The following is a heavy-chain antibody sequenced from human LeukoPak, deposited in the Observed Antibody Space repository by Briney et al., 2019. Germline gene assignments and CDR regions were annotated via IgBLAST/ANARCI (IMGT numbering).Heavy chain of an antibody. Sequence: GGSLRLSCAASGFTFSNYWMSWVRQAPGKGLEWVGFIRTKAYGGTTEYAASVKGRFTISRDDSESIAYLQMNSLKSEDTAVYYCTRGSDTIFGVSRDGFDSWGQGTLVTVSS. J-gene: IGHJ4*02. D-gene: IGHD3-3*01. CDR1: GFTFSNYW. V-gene: IGHV3-49*04. CDR2: IRTKAYGGTT. CDR3: TRGSDTIFGVSRDGFDS.